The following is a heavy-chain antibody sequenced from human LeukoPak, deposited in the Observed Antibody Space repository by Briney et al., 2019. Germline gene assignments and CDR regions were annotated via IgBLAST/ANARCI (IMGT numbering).Heavy chain of an antibody. Sequence: GGSLRLSCAVSGIILSNYGMSWVRQAPGKGLEWVAGISDSGGSTNYADSVKGRFTVSRDNPKNTLYLQMNSLRAEDTAVYFCAKRGVVIRVILVGFHKEAYYFDSWGQGALVTVSS. D-gene: IGHD3-22*01. CDR2: ISDSGGST. V-gene: IGHV3-23*01. J-gene: IGHJ4*02. CDR3: AKRGVVIRVILVGFHKEAYYFDS. CDR1: GIILSNYG.